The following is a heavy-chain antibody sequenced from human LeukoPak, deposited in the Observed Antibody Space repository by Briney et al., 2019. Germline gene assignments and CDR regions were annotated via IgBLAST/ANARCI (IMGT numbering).Heavy chain of an antibody. V-gene: IGHV3-7*03. CDR2: INHNGNVN. CDR1: GFTFSSYW. D-gene: IGHD3-16*01. Sequence: GGSLRLSCAASGFTFSSYWMNWARQAPGKGLEGVASINHNGNVNYYVDSVKGGFTISRDNAKNSLYLQMSNLRAEDTAVYFCARGGGLDVWGQGATVTVSS. CDR3: ARGGGLDV. J-gene: IGHJ6*02.